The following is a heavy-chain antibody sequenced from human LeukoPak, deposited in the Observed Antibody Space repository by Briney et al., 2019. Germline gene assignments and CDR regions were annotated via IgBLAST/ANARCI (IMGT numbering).Heavy chain of an antibody. CDR2: MYNSGST. CDR1: GGSISGSY. J-gene: IGHJ4*02. V-gene: IGHV4-59*01. CDR3: ARGIESYGDYGY. D-gene: IGHD4-17*01. Sequence: SETLSLTCTVSGGSISGSYWSWIRQPPANGLEWIAYMYNSGSTNYNPFLKSRVTISIDTSKNQFSLKLSSLTAADTAIYYCARGIESYGDYGYWGQGILVTVSS.